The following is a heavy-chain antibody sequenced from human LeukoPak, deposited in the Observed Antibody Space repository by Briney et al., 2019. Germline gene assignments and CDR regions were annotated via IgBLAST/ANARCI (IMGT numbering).Heavy chain of an antibody. CDR2: ISSSSSYI. J-gene: IGHJ4*02. D-gene: IGHD1-26*01. V-gene: IGHV3-21*01. Sequence: GGSLRLSCAASGFTYSSYSMNWVRQAPGKGLEWVSSISSSSSYIYYADSVKGRFTISRDNAKNSLYLQMNSLRAEDTAVYYCARDRWEPLTVFDYWGQGTLVTVSS. CDR3: ARDRWEPLTVFDY. CDR1: GFTYSSYS.